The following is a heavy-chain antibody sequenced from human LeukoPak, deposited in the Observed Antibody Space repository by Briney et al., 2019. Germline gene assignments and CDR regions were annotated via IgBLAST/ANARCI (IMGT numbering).Heavy chain of an antibody. Sequence: GGSLRLSCAASGFTFSSYGMHWVRQAPGKGLEWVAFIRYDGSNKYYADSVKGRFTISRDNSKNTLYLQMNSLRAEDTAVYHCAKVQHFGVDWFDPWGQGTLVTVSS. V-gene: IGHV3-30*02. CDR2: IRYDGSNK. D-gene: IGHD3-3*01. J-gene: IGHJ5*02. CDR3: AKVQHFGVDWFDP. CDR1: GFTFSSYG.